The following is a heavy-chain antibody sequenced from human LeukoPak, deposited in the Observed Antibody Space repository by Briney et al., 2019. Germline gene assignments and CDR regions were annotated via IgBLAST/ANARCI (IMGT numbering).Heavy chain of an antibody. CDR1: GYTLTEFA. D-gene: IGHD4-17*01. V-gene: IGHV1-24*01. CDR2: FDPEDGET. J-gene: IGHJ4*02. CDR3: ATDRDDYGDYEGDY. Sequence: ASVKVSCKVSGYTLTEFAVHWVRQAPGKGLEWMGGFDPEDGETIYAQKFQGRVSMTEDTSTDTAYMELSSLRSEDTAVYYCATDRDDYGDYEGDYWGQGTLVTVSS.